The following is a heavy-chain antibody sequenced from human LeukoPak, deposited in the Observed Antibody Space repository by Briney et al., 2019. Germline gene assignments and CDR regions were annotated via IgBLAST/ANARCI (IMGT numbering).Heavy chain of an antibody. J-gene: IGHJ5*02. CDR3: ARDPTPPKWLRLTNGFDP. CDR2: IYHSGST. D-gene: IGHD5-12*01. CDR1: GYSISSGYY. V-gene: IGHV4-38-2*02. Sequence: SETLSLTCTVSGYSISSGYYWGWIRQPPGKGLEWIGSIYHSGSTYYNPSLKSRVTISVDTSKNQFSLKLSSVTAADTAVYYCARDPTPPKWLRLTNGFDPWGQGTLVTVSS.